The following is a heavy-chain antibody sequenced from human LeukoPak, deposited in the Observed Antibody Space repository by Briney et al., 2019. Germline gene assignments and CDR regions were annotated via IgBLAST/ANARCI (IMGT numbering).Heavy chain of an antibody. Sequence: PSQTLSLTCTVSGGSISSGGYYWSWIRQHPGKGLEWIRYIYYSGSTYYNPSLKSRVTISVDTSKNQFSLKLSSVTAADTAVYYCARGDSSGYGYFDYWGQGTLVTVSS. J-gene: IGHJ4*02. CDR1: GGSISSGGYY. CDR2: IYYSGST. CDR3: ARGDSSGYGYFDY. D-gene: IGHD3-22*01. V-gene: IGHV4-31*03.